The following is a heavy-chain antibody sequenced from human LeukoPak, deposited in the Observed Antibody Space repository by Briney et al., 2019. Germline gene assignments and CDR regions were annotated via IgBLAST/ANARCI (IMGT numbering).Heavy chain of an antibody. V-gene: IGHV1-18*04. J-gene: IGHJ4*02. CDR3: ARTHDFWTTRKGDYFDP. D-gene: IGHD3-3*01. CDR1: GYTLTSYY. CDR2: ISGYNGNT. Sequence: ASVKVSCKASGYTLTSYYMHWVRQAPGQGLEWMGWISGYNGNTNYAQRFQDRITMTVDKSTTTVYMELNSLRSDDTAVYYCARTHDFWTTRKGDYFDPWGQGTLVTVSS.